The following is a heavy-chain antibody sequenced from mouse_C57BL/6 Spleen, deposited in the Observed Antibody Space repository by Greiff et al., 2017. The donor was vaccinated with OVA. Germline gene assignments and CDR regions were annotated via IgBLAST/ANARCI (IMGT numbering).Heavy chain of an antibody. CDR1: GYTFTSYW. CDR3: ARYDDYHWYFDV. J-gene: IGHJ1*03. CDR2: IHPNSGST. V-gene: IGHV1-64*01. Sequence: QVQLQQSGAELVKPGASVKLSCKASGYTFTSYWMHWVKQRPGQGLEWIGMIHPNSGSTNYNEKFKSKATLTVDKSSSTAYMQLSSLTSEDSAVYYCARYDDYHWYFDVWGTGTTVTVSS. D-gene: IGHD2-3*01.